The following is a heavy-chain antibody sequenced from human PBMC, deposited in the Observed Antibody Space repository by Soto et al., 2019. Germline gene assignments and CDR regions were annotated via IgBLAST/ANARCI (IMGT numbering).Heavy chain of an antibody. CDR2: INHSGST. D-gene: IGHD6-19*01. CDR1: GGSFSPYF. V-gene: IGHV4-34*01. J-gene: IGHJ2*01. CDR3: ARLASGWQYYYFDF. Sequence: SETLSLTCAVYGGSFSPYFWSWIRQPPGKGLEWIGEINHSGSTNYNPSLTRRATLSVDTSKNQVSLKLTSVTAADTAVYYCARLASGWQYYYFDFWGRGTQVTVSS.